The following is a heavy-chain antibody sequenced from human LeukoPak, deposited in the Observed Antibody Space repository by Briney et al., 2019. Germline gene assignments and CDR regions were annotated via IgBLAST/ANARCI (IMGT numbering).Heavy chain of an antibody. CDR2: MHHSGST. D-gene: IGHD3-10*01. CDR1: GYSISSGYY. CDR3: VRDFSVRGGARDY. V-gene: IGHV4-38-2*02. Sequence: SETLSLTCTVSGYSISSGYYWGWIRQPPGKGLEWIGSMHHSGSTYYNPSLKSRVTISIDTSKNQFSLKLSSVTAADTAVYYCVRDFSVRGGARDYWGQGTLVTVSS. J-gene: IGHJ4*02.